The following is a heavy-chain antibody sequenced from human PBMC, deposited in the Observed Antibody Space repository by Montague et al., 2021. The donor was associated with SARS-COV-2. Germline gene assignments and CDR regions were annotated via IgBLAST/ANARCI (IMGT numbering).Heavy chain of an antibody. CDR3: AKSAYSSSWYSDY. V-gene: IGHV3-30-3*02. CDR2: IWYDGSNE. Sequence: SLRLSCAASGFTFSSFAMHWVRQAPGKGLEWVAVIWYDGSNEYYADSVKGRFTISRDNSKNTVYLQINGLRFEDTAVYYCAKSAYSSSWYSDYWGQGTPVTVSS. J-gene: IGHJ4*02. D-gene: IGHD6-13*01. CDR1: GFTFSSFA.